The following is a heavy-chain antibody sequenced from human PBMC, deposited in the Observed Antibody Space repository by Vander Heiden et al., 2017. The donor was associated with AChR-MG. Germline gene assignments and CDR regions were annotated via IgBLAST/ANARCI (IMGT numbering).Heavy chain of an antibody. J-gene: IGHJ4*02. V-gene: IGHV4-4*07. Sequence: QVQLQESGPGLVKPSATLSLTCTVSAVSIRSYYWSWIRRPAGKRLEWIGRIHSSGSSDYNPSLNSRVTMSVDTSKNQFFLKLNSVTAADTAVYSCARGPDDYGDYERAFDYWSQGTLVTVSS. CDR2: IHSSGSS. CDR1: AVSIRSYY. CDR3: ARGPDDYGDYERAFDY. D-gene: IGHD4-17*01.